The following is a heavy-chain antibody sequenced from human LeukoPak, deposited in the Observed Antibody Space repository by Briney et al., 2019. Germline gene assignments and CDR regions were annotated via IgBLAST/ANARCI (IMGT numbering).Heavy chain of an antibody. Sequence: PSETLSLTCTVSGGSISSSSYYWGWIRQPPGKGLEWIGSIYYSGSTYYNPSLKSRVTISVDTSKNQFSLKLSSVTAADTAVYYCAREWGEMATIWWYFDLWGRGTLVTVSS. D-gene: IGHD5-24*01. CDR3: AREWGEMATIWWYFDL. V-gene: IGHV4-39*07. J-gene: IGHJ2*01. CDR2: IYYSGST. CDR1: GGSISSSSYY.